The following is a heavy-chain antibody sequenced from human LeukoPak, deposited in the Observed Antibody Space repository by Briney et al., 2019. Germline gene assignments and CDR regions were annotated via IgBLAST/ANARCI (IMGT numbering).Heavy chain of an antibody. J-gene: IGHJ4*02. Sequence: PGGSLRLSCAASGFTFSSYWMNWARQAPGKGLEWVASINHNGNVNYYVDSVKGRFTISRDNAKNSLYLQMSNLRAEDTAVYFCTTTLSYSSSWYVHSYWGQGTLVTVSS. CDR3: TTTLSYSSSWYVHSY. CDR2: INHNGNVN. D-gene: IGHD6-13*01. CDR1: GFTFSSYW. V-gene: IGHV3-7*03.